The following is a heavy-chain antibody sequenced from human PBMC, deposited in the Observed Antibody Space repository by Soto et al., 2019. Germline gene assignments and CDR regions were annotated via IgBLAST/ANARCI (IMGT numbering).Heavy chain of an antibody. V-gene: IGHV4-59*08. CDR1: AGSLSSYY. J-gene: IGHJ6*02. Sequence: PSQTLSLTCTLSAGSLSSYYWSWIRQNPEKGLGWIGYIYYSGTTNYNPSLKSRVTISVDTSKHQFSLKLSSVTAADTAVYYCARQIVGATKGSYYYGMDVWGQGTTVTVSS. CDR2: IYYSGTT. D-gene: IGHD1-26*01. CDR3: ARQIVGATKGSYYYGMDV.